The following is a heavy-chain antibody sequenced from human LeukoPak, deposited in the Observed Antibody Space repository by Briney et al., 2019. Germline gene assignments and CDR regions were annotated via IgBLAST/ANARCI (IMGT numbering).Heavy chain of an antibody. CDR3: ASSYGSSAYYPFDY. Sequence: GGSLRLSCVASGFAFRNNATSWVRQAPGKGLEWVSLISDSGGSTNYADSVKGRFTISRDNSKNTLYLQMNTLRAEDTAIYYCASSYGSSAYYPFDYWGQGTPVTVFS. CDR1: GFAFRNNA. D-gene: IGHD3-22*01. J-gene: IGHJ4*02. V-gene: IGHV3-23*01. CDR2: ISDSGGST.